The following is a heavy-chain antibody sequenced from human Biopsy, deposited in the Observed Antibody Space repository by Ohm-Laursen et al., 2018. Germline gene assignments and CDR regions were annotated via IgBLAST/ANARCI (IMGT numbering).Heavy chain of an antibody. CDR1: GVTFNSYA. CDR2: AMPIFGTA. CDR3: ATRVTPVTTLYYYAMDV. D-gene: IGHD4-17*01. V-gene: IGHV1-69*06. J-gene: IGHJ6*02. Sequence: SVKVSCKTSGVTFNSYAISWVRQAPGQGLEWMGGAMPIFGTANYAQKFQGRVTITADKSTSTAHLDLSSLRSEDTAVYYCATRVTPVTTLYYYAMDVWGQGTTVTVSS.